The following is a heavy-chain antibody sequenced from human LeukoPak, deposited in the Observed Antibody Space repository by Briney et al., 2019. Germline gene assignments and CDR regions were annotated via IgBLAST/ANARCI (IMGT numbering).Heavy chain of an antibody. D-gene: IGHD2-15*01. CDR2: IWYGGGNK. CDR1: GFTFSSYG. Sequence: GRSLGLSCAASGFTFSSYGMHWVRQAPGKGLERVAVIWYGGGNKYYADSVKGRFTISRDNSKNTLYLQMNSLRAEDTAVYYCARLYCSGGSCYPYYFDYWGQGTLVTVSS. CDR3: ARLYCSGGSCYPYYFDY. J-gene: IGHJ4*02. V-gene: IGHV3-33*01.